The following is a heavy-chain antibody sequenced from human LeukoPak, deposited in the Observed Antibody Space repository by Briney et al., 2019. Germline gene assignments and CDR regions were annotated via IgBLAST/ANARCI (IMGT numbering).Heavy chain of an antibody. CDR2: INHSGST. CDR3: ARGNLHSSGWASSQIDY. CDR1: GGSFSGYY. V-gene: IGHV4-34*01. D-gene: IGHD6-19*01. Sequence: PSETLSLTCAVYGGSFSGYYWSWIRQPPGKGLEWIGEINHSGSTNYNPSLKSRVTISVDTSKNQFSLKLSSVTAADTAVYYCARGNLHSSGWASSQIDYWGQGTLVTVSS. J-gene: IGHJ4*02.